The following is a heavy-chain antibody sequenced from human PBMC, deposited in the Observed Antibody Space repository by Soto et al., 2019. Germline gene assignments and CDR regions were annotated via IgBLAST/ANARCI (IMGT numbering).Heavy chain of an antibody. CDR1: QFIFDKYD. Sequence: PGGSLRLSCAASQFIFDKYDMHWFCQATGKGLEWVSGFGTLADKYYSDSVWGRFTIIRENAKNSVHLQMNAQTDGDTGLYYCVRGRSNDYKPTPPPIFDPSGQGTLVTVSS. D-gene: IGHD4-4*01. CDR2: FGTLADK. CDR3: VRGRSNDYKPTPPPIFDP. V-gene: IGHV3-13*01. J-gene: IGHJ5*02.